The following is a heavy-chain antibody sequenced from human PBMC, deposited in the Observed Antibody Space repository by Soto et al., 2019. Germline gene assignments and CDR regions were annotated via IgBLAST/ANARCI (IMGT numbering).Heavy chain of an antibody. CDR3: ARHRLGVSVTGGGFDS. V-gene: IGHV1-18*01. CDR2: ISPYNGNT. D-gene: IGHD2-8*01. J-gene: IGHJ4*02. Sequence: QVQLVQSGGEVKKPGASVKVSCKASGYTFSNFGLSWVRQAPGQGLELMGWISPYNGNTNYAQKLQGRLTMTTDTSTSTAYMELRSLRSDVTAVYYCARHRLGVSVTGGGFDSWGQGTLVTVSS. CDR1: GYTFSNFG.